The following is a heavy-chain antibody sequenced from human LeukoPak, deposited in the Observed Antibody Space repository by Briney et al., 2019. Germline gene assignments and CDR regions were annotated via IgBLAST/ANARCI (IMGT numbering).Heavy chain of an antibody. CDR2: ISSSSSYI. J-gene: IGHJ4*02. CDR3: ARDPPDRRIAVAGHELGY. D-gene: IGHD6-19*01. CDR1: GFTFSNYA. V-gene: IGHV3-21*01. Sequence: PGGSLRLSCAASGFTFSNYAVTWVRQAPGKGLEWVSSISSSSSYIYYADSVKGRFTISRDNAKNSLYLQMNSLRAEDTAVYYCARDPPDRRIAVAGHELGYWGQGTLVTVSS.